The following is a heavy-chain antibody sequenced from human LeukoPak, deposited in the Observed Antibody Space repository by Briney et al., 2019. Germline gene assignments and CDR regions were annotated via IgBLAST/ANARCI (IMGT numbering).Heavy chain of an antibody. CDR3: ATLVEMATTDYFDY. J-gene: IGHJ4*02. V-gene: IGHV4-39*07. Sequence: PSETLSLTCTVSGGSISSSSYYWGWIRQPPGKGLEWIGSIYYSGSTYYNPSLKSRVTVSVDTSKTQFSLKLSSVTAADTAVYYCATLVEMATTDYFDYWGQGTLVTVSS. D-gene: IGHD5-24*01. CDR1: GGSISSSSYY. CDR2: IYYSGST.